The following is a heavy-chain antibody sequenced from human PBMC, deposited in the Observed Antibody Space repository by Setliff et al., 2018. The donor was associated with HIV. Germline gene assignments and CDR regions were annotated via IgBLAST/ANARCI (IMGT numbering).Heavy chain of an antibody. CDR2: IDPSNSNT. CDR3: VRHAWRLWLAPIES. J-gene: IGHJ4*02. D-gene: IGHD6-19*01. V-gene: IGHV5-10-1*01. CDR1: GYSFTSYW. Sequence: GESLKISCHLSGYSFTSYWISWVRQMPGKGLEWMGRIDPSNSNTNYSPSFQGHVTISADKSISTAYLQWSSLKASDTAMYFCVRHAWRLWLAPIESWGQGTLVTVSS.